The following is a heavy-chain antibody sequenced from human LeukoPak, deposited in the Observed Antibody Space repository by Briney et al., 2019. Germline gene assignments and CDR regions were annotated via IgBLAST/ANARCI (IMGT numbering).Heavy chain of an antibody. V-gene: IGHV3-30*02. CDR2: IRYDGSKK. Sequence: GGSLRLSCAASGFTFSSYGMHWVRQAPGKRLEWVAFIRYDGSKKYYADSVKGRFTISRDNSKNTLYLQMNSLRAEDAAVYYCAKELRYYDSSGYYDDYWGQGTLVTVSS. CDR3: AKELRYYDSSGYYDDY. D-gene: IGHD3-22*01. J-gene: IGHJ4*02. CDR1: GFTFSSYG.